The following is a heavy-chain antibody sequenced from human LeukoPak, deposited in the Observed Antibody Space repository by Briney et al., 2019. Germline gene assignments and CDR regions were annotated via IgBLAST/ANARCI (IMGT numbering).Heavy chain of an antibody. D-gene: IGHD6-19*01. CDR1: GYAFTSYD. CDR2: MNPNSGDT. V-gene: IGHV1-8*01. Sequence: GASVKVSCKASGYAFTSYDVHWVRQGIGQGLERMGWMNPNSGDTGYTEKFQDRVTMTRDTSRRVAYMQLSSLRSDDTAVYYCAISSAWYHDGFDIWGQGTMVSVSS. CDR3: AISSAWYHDGFDI. J-gene: IGHJ3*02.